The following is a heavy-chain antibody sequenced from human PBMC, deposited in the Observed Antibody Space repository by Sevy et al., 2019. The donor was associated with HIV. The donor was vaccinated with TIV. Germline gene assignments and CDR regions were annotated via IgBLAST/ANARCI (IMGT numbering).Heavy chain of an antibody. CDR3: ARGFFDY. J-gene: IGHJ4*02. V-gene: IGHV4-61*01. D-gene: IGHD3-10*01. CDR1: GDSVSGGNYY. Sequence: SETLSLTCTVSGDSVSGGNYYWSWLRQPPGKGLEWIGYFYDSGSTNYNPTLKSRVTISIDTSKNQFSLRLDSVTAADAGVYYCARGFFDYWGQGTLVTVSS. CDR2: FYDSGST.